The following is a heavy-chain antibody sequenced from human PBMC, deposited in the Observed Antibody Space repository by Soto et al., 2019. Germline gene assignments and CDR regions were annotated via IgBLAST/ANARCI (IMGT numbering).Heavy chain of an antibody. V-gene: IGHV3-74*01. J-gene: IGHJ4*02. Sequence: EGSLRLSCAASGFTFSNYWMHWVRQAPGKGLVWVSRINSDGSSTSYADSVKGRFTISRDNAKDTLYLQMNSLRAEDTAVYYCARGRPGMGDYWGQGTLVTVSS. CDR1: GFTFSNYW. CDR3: ARGRPGMGDY. CDR2: INSDGSST. D-gene: IGHD3-10*01.